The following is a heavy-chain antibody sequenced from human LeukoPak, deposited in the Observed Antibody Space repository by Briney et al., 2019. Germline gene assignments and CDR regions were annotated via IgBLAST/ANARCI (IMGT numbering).Heavy chain of an antibody. V-gene: IGHV4-31*03. Sequence: SETLSLTCTVSGGSISSGGYYWSWIRQHPGKGLEWIGYIYYSGSTYYSPSLKSRVTISVDTSKNQFSLKLSSVTAADTAVYYCASRDYYDSSGSAGAFDIWGQGTMVTVSS. CDR2: IYYSGST. CDR3: ASRDYYDSSGSAGAFDI. CDR1: GGSISSGGYY. D-gene: IGHD3-22*01. J-gene: IGHJ3*02.